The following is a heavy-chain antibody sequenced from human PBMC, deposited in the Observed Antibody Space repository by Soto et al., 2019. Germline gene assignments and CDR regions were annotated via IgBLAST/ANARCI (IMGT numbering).Heavy chain of an antibody. CDR3: ARVLRGYSYGPSGY. CDR2: IYYSGST. D-gene: IGHD5-18*01. CDR1: GGSISSYY. J-gene: IGHJ4*02. V-gene: IGHV4-59*12. Sequence: SETLSLTCTVSGGSISSYYWSWIRQPPGKGLEWIGYIYYSGSTNYNPSLKSRVTISVDTSKNQFSLKLSSVTAADTAVYYCARVLRGYSYGPSGYWGQGTLVTVSS.